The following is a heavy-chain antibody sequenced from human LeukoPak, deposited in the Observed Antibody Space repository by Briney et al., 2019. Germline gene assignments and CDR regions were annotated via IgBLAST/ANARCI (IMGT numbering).Heavy chain of an antibody. V-gene: IGHV3-30*18. Sequence: GGSLRLSCAASGFTFSNYDMLWVRQSPVKGLEWVAVASRLESHRYYADSVRGRFTISRDNSKNTLYVQMNSLRAEDTAVYYCAKDGYSSHYYYYMDVWGKGTTVTVSS. D-gene: IGHD6-19*01. J-gene: IGHJ6*03. CDR1: GFTFSNYD. CDR2: ASRLESHR. CDR3: AKDGYSSHYYYYMDV.